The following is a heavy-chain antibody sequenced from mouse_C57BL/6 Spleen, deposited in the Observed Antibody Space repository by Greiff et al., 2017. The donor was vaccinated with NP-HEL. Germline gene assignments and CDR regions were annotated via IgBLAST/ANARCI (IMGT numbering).Heavy chain of an antibody. Sequence: QVQLKQPGAELVRPGSSVKLSCTASGYTFTSYWMHWVQQRPIQGLEWIGNIDPSDSETHYNQKFKDKATLTVDKSSSTDYMQLSSLTSEDSAVYYRAGEEGMVTTRSWFAYWGQGTLVTVSA. V-gene: IGHV1-52*01. CDR1: GYTFTSYW. CDR3: AGEEGMVTTRSWFAY. CDR2: IDPSDSET. J-gene: IGHJ3*01. D-gene: IGHD2-2*01.